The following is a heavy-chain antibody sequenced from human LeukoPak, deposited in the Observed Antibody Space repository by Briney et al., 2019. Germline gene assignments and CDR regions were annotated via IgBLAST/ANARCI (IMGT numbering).Heavy chain of an antibody. CDR1: GLTFSIYW. J-gene: IGHJ3*02. Sequence: PGRSLRLSCAASGLTFSIYWMHWVRHAPGKGLVWVSRINIDGSSTSYADSVEGRFTIPRYNPKNTLYQQTTSPRAEDTAVYYCARGWGQRITIFGVVTDAFDIWGQGTMVTVSS. CDR3: ARGWGQRITIFGVVTDAFDI. CDR2: INIDGSST. D-gene: IGHD3-3*01. V-gene: IGHV3-74*01.